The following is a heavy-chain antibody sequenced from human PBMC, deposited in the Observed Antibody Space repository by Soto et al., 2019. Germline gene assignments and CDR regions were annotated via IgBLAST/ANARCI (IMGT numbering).Heavy chain of an antibody. Sequence: EVQLVESGGGLVKPGGSLRLSCAASGFTFSSYSMNWVRQAPGKGLEWVSSISSSSSYIYYADSVKGRFTISRDNAKNSLYLQMNYLGVEDTAVYYCARHNNGDYGYWGHGTVVTVS. CDR2: ISSSSSYI. CDR1: GFTFSSYS. J-gene: IGHJ1*01. D-gene: IGHD4-17*01. CDR3: ARHNNGDYGY. V-gene: IGHV3-21*01.